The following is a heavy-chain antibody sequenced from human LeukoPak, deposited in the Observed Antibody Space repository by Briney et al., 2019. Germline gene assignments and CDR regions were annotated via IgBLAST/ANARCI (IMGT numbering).Heavy chain of an antibody. CDR1: GFTFDDFG. J-gene: IGHJ4*02. Sequence: GGSLRLSCAASGFTFDDFGMSWVRQAPGKGLEWVSGINWNSGSTGYADSVKGRFPISRDNGKNSLYLQLNSLRAEDAALYYCARGSEVVTAIPWYFDYWGQGTLVTVSS. V-gene: IGHV3-20*04. CDR2: INWNSGST. CDR3: ARGSEVVTAIPWYFDY. D-gene: IGHD2-21*02.